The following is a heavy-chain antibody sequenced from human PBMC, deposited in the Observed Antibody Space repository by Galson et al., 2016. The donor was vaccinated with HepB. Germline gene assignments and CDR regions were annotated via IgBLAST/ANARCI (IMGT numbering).Heavy chain of an antibody. V-gene: IGHV4-39*01. Sequence: SETLSLTCSVSGGSIWDSRYFWTWVRQPPGERPEWIGSINYVGTTFYGASLKSRVTLSMDTSRSQLSLKMRSVTAADTGMYYCARLEISGSGNVFDFWGQGLLVTVSS. CDR2: INYVGTT. CDR3: ARLEISGSGNVFDF. J-gene: IGHJ4*02. CDR1: GGSIWDSRYF. D-gene: IGHD3-10*01.